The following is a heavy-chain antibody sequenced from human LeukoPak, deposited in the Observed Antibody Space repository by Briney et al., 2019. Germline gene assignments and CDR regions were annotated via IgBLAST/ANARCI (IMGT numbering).Heavy chain of an antibody. CDR2: ISSSSGYI. V-gene: IGHV3-21*01. CDR3: ARAFGVVIIGNYYYMDV. Sequence: GGSLRLSCAASGFTFSSYSMNWVRQAPGKGLEWVSSISSSSGYIYYADSVKGRFSISRDNAKNSLYLQMNSLRAEDTAVYYCARAFGVVIIGNYYYMDVWGKGTTVTVSS. D-gene: IGHD3-3*01. J-gene: IGHJ6*03. CDR1: GFTFSSYS.